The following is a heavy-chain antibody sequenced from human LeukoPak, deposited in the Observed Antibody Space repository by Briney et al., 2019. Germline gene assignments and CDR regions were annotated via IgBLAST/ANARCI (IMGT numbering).Heavy chain of an antibody. CDR2: INEHGTSQ. D-gene: IGHD2-2*01. CDR3: ATMPDAFDI. Sequence: GGSLRLSCASSGFTFTYHWMSWVRQAPGKGLEWVANINEHGTSQFYGAAVQGRFTISRDNAKNSLYLQMNSLRAEDTAVYYCATMPDAFDIWGQGTMVTVSS. J-gene: IGHJ3*02. V-gene: IGHV3-7*01. CDR1: GFTFTYHW.